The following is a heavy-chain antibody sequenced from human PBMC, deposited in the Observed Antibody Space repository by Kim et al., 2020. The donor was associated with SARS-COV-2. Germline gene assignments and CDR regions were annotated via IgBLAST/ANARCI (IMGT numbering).Heavy chain of an antibody. CDR2: ISYDGSNK. CDR3: ARARNPSYIVVVPAAATQYYYYGMDV. J-gene: IGHJ6*02. CDR1: GFTFSSYA. D-gene: IGHD2-2*01. V-gene: IGHV3-30*04. Sequence: GGSLRLSWAASGFTFSSYAMHWVRQAPGKGLEWVAVISYDGSNKYYADSVKGRFTISRDNSKNTLYLQMNSLRAEDTAVYYCARARNPSYIVVVPAAATQYYYYGMDVWGQGTTVTVSS.